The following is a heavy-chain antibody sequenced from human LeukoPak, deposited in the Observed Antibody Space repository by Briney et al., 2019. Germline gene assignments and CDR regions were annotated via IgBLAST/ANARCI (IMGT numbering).Heavy chain of an antibody. CDR1: AFTVSSYA. D-gene: IGHD3-10*01. Sequence: GGSLRLSCAASAFTVSSYAMSWDRRAPGHGLEWVSAITGSGASTYYGDSVKGRFTISRDNSKNTLYLQVDSLRGEHTAVYYCAKEVYYYGSGSPFAYWGQGTLVTVSS. J-gene: IGHJ4*02. V-gene: IGHV3-23*01. CDR2: ITGSGAST. CDR3: AKEVYYYGSGSPFAY.